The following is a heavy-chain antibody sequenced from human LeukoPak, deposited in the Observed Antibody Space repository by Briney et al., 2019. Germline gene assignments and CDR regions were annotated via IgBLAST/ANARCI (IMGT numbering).Heavy chain of an antibody. Sequence: GGSLRLSCAAYGFTFSDCGMHWARQAPGKGLEWVSFIYNDGRKQYYADSLKGRFTISRDNSKNMPYLQVNSVTADDTAVYYCAKDPGDSVRGYYMDVWGKGTTVIVSS. V-gene: IGHV3-30*02. CDR2: IYNDGRKQ. CDR3: AKDPGDSVRGYYMDV. CDR1: GFTFSDCG. D-gene: IGHD1-26*01. J-gene: IGHJ6*03.